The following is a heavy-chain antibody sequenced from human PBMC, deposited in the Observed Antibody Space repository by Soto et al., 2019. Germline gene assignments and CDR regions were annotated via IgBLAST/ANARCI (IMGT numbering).Heavy chain of an antibody. CDR1: GFTFRNYW. V-gene: IGHV3-7*01. J-gene: IGHJ2*01. Sequence: GGSLRLSCVASGFTFRNYWMAWVRQAPGKGLEWVANLGQDGSEKYFVDSVKGRFTISRDNPKNSLSLQMSSLRADDTAVYYCARDYTGYFDLWGRGTLVTVSS. D-gene: IGHD4-4*01. CDR2: LGQDGSEK. CDR3: ARDYTGYFDL.